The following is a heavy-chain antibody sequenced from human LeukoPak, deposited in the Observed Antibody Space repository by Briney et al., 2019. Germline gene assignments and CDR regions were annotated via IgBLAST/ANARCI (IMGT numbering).Heavy chain of an antibody. V-gene: IGHV5-51*01. CDR2: IYPGDSDI. D-gene: IGHD6-19*01. CDR3: ARRGSSGWTNYFGY. CDR1: GYRFTSYW. J-gene: IGHJ4*02. Sequence: GESLQISCKGSGYRFTSYWIGWVRQMPGKGLEWMGIIYPGDSDIRYSPSFQGQVTISVDKSISTAYLQWSSLKSSDTAMYFCARRGSSGWTNYFGYWGQGTLVTGSS.